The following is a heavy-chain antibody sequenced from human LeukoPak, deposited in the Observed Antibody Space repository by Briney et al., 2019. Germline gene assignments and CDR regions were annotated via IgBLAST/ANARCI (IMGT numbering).Heavy chain of an antibody. CDR1: GGSISSYY. CDR2: IYTNGST. J-gene: IGHJ5*02. CDR3: ARHGGGIAAPLLGFDP. D-gene: IGHD6-13*01. V-gene: IGHV4-4*07. Sequence: PWETLSLTCTVSGGSISSYYWSWIRQPAGKGLEWIGRIYTNGSTKYNLSLKSRVTISADQSQHQFSLHLSSVTAADTAVYYCARHGGGIAAPLLGFDPWGQGTLVTVSS.